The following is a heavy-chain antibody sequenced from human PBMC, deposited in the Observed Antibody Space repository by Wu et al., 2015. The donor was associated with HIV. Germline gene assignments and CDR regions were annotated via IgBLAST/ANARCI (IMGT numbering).Heavy chain of an antibody. CDR2: INPDGGSP. V-gene: IGHV1-46*03. J-gene: IGHJ4*02. CDR3: TRDQHCRGLGVGCFFDY. Sequence: QVQMVQSGAEVRKPGASVKVSCKASGYTFISYHMHWVRQAPGQGLEWMGIINPDGGSPVYSQKFQGRVTMTRDTSTNTFYMELSSLRSEDTAVYYCTRDQHCRGLGVGCFFDYWGQGTLVTVSS. CDR1: GYTFISYH. D-gene: IGHD3-10*01.